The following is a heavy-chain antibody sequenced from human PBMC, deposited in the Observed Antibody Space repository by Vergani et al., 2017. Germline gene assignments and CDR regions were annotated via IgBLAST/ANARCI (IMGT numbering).Heavy chain of an antibody. J-gene: IGHJ4*02. Sequence: QVQLVESGGGVVQPGRSLRLSCAASGFTFSSYGMHWVRQAPGKGLEWVAVISYDGSNKYYADSVKGRFTISRDNSKNTLYLQMNSLRAEDTAVYYCAKDLSSSERVYYFDYWGQGTLVTVSS. CDR3: AKDLSSSERVYYFDY. D-gene: IGHD6-13*01. V-gene: IGHV3-30*18. CDR2: ISYDGSNK. CDR1: GFTFSSYG.